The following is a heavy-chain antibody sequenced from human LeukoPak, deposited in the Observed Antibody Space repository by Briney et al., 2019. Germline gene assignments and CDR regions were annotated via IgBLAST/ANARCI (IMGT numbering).Heavy chain of an antibody. D-gene: IGHD7-27*01. J-gene: IGHJ4*02. V-gene: IGHV3-7*01. CDR3: AEQGTE. CDR2: INQDGSEK. Sequence: GGSLRLSCAASGVTFSTFWMDCVRQAPGKGLEWVDNINQDGSEKYYMDSVKGRFTISRDNAKNSLYLQMNSLRAEDTAVYYCAEQGTEWGQGTLVTVSS. CDR1: GVTFSTFW.